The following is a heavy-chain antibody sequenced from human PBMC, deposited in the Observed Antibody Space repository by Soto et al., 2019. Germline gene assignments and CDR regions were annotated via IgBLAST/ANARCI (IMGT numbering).Heavy chain of an antibody. CDR2: ISAYNGNT. Sequence: ASVKVSCKASGYTFTSYGISWLRQAPGQGLEWMGWISAYNGNTNYAQKLQGRVTMTTDTSTSTAYMELRSLRSDDTAVYYCARDIVVVPAAIRYYYGMDVWGQGTTVTVSS. D-gene: IGHD2-2*01. CDR3: ARDIVVVPAAIRYYYGMDV. J-gene: IGHJ6*02. CDR1: GYTFTSYG. V-gene: IGHV1-18*01.